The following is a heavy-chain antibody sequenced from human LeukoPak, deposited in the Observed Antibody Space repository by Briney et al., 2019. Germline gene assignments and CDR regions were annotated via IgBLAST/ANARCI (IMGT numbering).Heavy chain of an antibody. CDR2: IYYSGST. Sequence: SETLSLTCTVSGGSISSYYWSWIRQPPGKGLEWIGYIYYSGSTNYNPSLKSRVTISVDTSKNQFSLKLSFVTAADTAVYYCARMVVVVPAANYYYGMDVWGQGTTVTVSS. CDR1: GGSISSYY. V-gene: IGHV4-59*01. D-gene: IGHD2-2*01. CDR3: ARMVVVVPAANYYYGMDV. J-gene: IGHJ6*02.